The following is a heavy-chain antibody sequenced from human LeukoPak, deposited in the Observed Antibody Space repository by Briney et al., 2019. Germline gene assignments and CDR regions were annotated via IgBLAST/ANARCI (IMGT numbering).Heavy chain of an antibody. Sequence: SETLSLTCAVYGGSFSGYYWSWIRQPPGKGLEWIGEINHSGSTNYNPSLKSRVTMSVDTSKNQFSLKLSSVTAADTAVYYCARGSAHNWNDAEEDLFDPWGQGTLVTVSS. D-gene: IGHD1-1*01. CDR2: INHSGST. V-gene: IGHV4-34*01. CDR3: ARGSAHNWNDAEEDLFDP. J-gene: IGHJ5*02. CDR1: GGSFSGYY.